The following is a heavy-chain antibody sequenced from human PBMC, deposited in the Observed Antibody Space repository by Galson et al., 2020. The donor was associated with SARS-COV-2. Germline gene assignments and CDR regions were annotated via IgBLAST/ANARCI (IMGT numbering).Heavy chain of an antibody. D-gene: IGHD6-13*01. CDR2: VYYTGTT. CDR3: VRSRASRAGLAVTYFDP. Sequence: SETLSLTCTITGDSITSTDYYWSWVHQPPGKGLEWIGYVYYTGTTFFNPSLRSRSVIILDTAENQFSLKLTSVTTADTATYFCVRSRASRAGLAVTYFDPWGQGTVVTVSS. CDR1: GDSITSTDYY. J-gene: IGHJ5*02. V-gene: IGHV4-30-4*01.